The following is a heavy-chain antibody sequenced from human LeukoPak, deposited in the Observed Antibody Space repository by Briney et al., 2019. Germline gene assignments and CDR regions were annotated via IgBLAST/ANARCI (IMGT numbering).Heavy chain of an antibody. D-gene: IGHD2-8*01. J-gene: IGHJ4*02. V-gene: IGHV4-39*07. CDR1: GGSISSSSYY. CDR3: ASFGRGSYCTNGVCSFDY. Sequence: SETLSLTCTVSGGSISSSSYYWGWIRQPPGKGLEWIGSIYHSGSTYYNPSLKSQVTISVDTSKNQFSLKLSSVTAADTAVYYCASFGRGSYCTNGVCSFDYWGQGTLVTVSS. CDR2: IYHSGST.